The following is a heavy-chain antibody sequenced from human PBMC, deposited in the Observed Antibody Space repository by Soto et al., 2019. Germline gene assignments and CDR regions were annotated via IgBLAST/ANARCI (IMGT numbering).Heavy chain of an antibody. CDR2: IYHSGST. J-gene: IGHJ4*02. CDR3: ARDRGGDFDY. D-gene: IGHD2-21*01. Sequence: SETLSLTCAVSGGSISSGGYSWSWIRQPPGKGLEWIGYIYHSGSTYYNPSLKSRVTISVDTSKNQFSLKLSSVTAADTAVYYCARDRGGDFDYWGQGTLVTVSS. V-gene: IGHV4-30-2*01. CDR1: GGSISSGGYS.